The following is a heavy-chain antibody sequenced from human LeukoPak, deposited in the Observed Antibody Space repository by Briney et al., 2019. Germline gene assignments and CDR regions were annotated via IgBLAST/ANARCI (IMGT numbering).Heavy chain of an antibody. J-gene: IGHJ4*02. V-gene: IGHV3-11*06. CDR3: ARRYRGDWYRGPLDY. D-gene: IGHD3-10*01. CDR1: GFTFSDYY. Sequence: GGSLRLSCAASGFTFSDYYMSWIRQAPGKGLEWVSYISSSSSYTNYADSVKGRFTISRDNAKNSLYLQMNSLRAEDTAVYYCARRYRGDWYRGPLDYWGQGTLVTVSS. CDR2: ISSSSSYT.